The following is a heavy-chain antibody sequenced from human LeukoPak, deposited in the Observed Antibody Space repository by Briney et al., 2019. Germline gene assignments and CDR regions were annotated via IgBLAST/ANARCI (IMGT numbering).Heavy chain of an antibody. Sequence: GASVKVSWKASGGTFSSYAISWVRQAPGQGLEWMGRIIPILGIANYAQKFQGRVTITADKSTSTAYMELSSLRSEDTAVYYCARAGGTVTATGPYYYYGMDVWGQGTTVTVSS. J-gene: IGHJ6*02. V-gene: IGHV1-69*04. CDR3: ARAGGTVTATGPYYYYGMDV. D-gene: IGHD4-17*01. CDR2: IIPILGIA. CDR1: GGTFSSYA.